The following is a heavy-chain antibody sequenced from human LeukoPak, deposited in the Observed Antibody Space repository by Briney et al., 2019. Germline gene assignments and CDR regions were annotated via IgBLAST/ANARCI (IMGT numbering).Heavy chain of an antibody. D-gene: IGHD3-10*01. CDR1: GFTFSYAW. CDR2: ISERGGST. Sequence: PGGSLRLSCAASGFTFSYAWMGWVRQAPGEGLEWVSGISERGGSTNYADSVKGRFIISRDTSKNTVYLQMNSLRVEDTAVYFCAKRGIVIRAVIIIGFHKEAYYFDYWGQGILVTVSS. CDR3: AKRGIVIRAVIIIGFHKEAYYFDY. V-gene: IGHV3-23*01. J-gene: IGHJ4*02.